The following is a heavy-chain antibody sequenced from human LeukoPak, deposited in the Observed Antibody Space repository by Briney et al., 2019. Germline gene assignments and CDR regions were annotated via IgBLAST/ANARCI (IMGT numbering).Heavy chain of an antibody. CDR3: AREASGIAAAGTPLGY. Sequence: ASVKVSCKASGYTFTSYDINWVRQATGQGLEWMGWMNPNSGNTGYAQKFQGRVTMTRNTSISTAYMELSSLRSEDTAVYYCAREASGIAAAGTPLGYRGQGTLVTVSS. CDR1: GYTFTSYD. D-gene: IGHD6-13*01. CDR2: MNPNSGNT. J-gene: IGHJ4*02. V-gene: IGHV1-8*01.